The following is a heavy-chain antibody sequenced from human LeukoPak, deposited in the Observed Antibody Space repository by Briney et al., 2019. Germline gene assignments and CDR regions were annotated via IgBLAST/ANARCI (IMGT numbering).Heavy chain of an antibody. J-gene: IGHJ6*02. D-gene: IGHD6-13*01. Sequence: GRSLRLSCAASGFTFDDYAMHWVRQAPGKGLEWVSGISWNSGSIGYADSVKGRFTISRDNAKNSLYLQMNSLRAEDTALYYCARILAAAGEKKCYYGMDVWGQGTTVTVSS. CDR1: GFTFDDYA. CDR2: ISWNSGSI. CDR3: ARILAAAGEKKCYYGMDV. V-gene: IGHV3-9*01.